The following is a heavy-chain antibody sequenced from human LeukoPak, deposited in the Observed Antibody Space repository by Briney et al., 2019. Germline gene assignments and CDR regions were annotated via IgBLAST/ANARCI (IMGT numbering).Heavy chain of an antibody. Sequence: ASVKVSCKTSGYTFTTYAIHWVRQAPGQRPEWMGWISAGNGNTKYSEKFQGRVTITRDTSASTAYMEVSSLRSEDTAVYYCASPYPGIAAAANSYYYGMDVWGQGTTVTV. V-gene: IGHV1-3*01. D-gene: IGHD6-13*01. CDR1: GYTFTTYA. CDR2: ISAGNGNT. J-gene: IGHJ6*02. CDR3: ASPYPGIAAAANSYYYGMDV.